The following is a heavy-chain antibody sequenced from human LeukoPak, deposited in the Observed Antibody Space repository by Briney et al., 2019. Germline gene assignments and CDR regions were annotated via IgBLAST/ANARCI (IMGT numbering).Heavy chain of an antibody. D-gene: IGHD3-22*01. CDR1: FTFSDYY. CDR2: INSNSSYK. Sequence: KPWGSLRISCCTLWFTFSDYYMRLIRQAPGKGLEWVSSINSNSSYKYYADSVKGRFTMSRYNAKNSLYLQMNSLRGEDTAVYYCANLAYYYDSSGYYENDYWGQGTLVTVSS. J-gene: IGHJ4*02. CDR3: ANLAYYYDSSGYYENDY. V-gene: IGHV3-11*06.